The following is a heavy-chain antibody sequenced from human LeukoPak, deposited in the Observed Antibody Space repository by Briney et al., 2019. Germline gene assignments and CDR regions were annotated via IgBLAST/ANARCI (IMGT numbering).Heavy chain of an antibody. J-gene: IGHJ4*02. V-gene: IGHV3-23*01. CDR2: ISGSGGST. CDR3: ARGVSSSWDYFDY. D-gene: IGHD6-13*01. CDR1: GFTFSSYA. Sequence: PGGSLRLSCAASGFTFSSYAMSWVRQAPGKGLEWVSAISGSGGSTYYADSVKGRFTISRDNSKNTLYLQMNSLRAEDTAVYYCARGVSSSWDYFDYWGQGTLVTVSS.